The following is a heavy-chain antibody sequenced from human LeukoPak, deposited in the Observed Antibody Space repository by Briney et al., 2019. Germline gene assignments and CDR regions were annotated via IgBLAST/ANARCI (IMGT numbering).Heavy chain of an antibody. CDR3: ARMVYYYYYYMDV. J-gene: IGHJ6*03. D-gene: IGHD2-8*01. CDR1: GGSFSGYY. CDR2: INHSGST. V-gene: IGHV4-34*01. Sequence: TSETLSLTCAVYGGSFSGYYWSWIRQPPGKGLEWIGEINHSGSTNYNPSLKSRVTISVDTSKNQFSLKLSSVTAADTAVYYCARMVYYYYYYMDVWGKGTTVTISS.